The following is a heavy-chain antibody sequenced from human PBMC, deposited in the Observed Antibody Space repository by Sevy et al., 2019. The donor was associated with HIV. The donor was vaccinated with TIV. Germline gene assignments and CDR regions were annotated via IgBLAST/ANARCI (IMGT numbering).Heavy chain of an antibody. Sequence: GGSLRLSCAASGFTFNDSAMYWVRQAPGKGLEWVSGINWNGGSIGYGDSVKGRFTISRDNAKNSLYLQMNSLRVEDTAFYYCAKGYDLDYWGQGTLVTVSS. D-gene: IGHD3-16*01. J-gene: IGHJ4*02. CDR2: INWNGGSI. V-gene: IGHV3-9*01. CDR1: GFTFNDSA. CDR3: AKGYDLDY.